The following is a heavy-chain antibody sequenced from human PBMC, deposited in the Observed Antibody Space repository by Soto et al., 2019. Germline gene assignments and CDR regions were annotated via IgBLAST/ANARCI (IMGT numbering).Heavy chain of an antibody. CDR2: IYYSGST. D-gene: IGHD6-13*01. CDR3: ARLYSSSWYDAFDI. CDR1: GGSISSYY. V-gene: IGHV4-59*01. J-gene: IGHJ3*02. Sequence: SETLSLTCTVSGGSISSYYWSWIRQPPGKGLEWIGFIYYSGSTNYNPSLKSRVTISVDTSKNQFSLKLSSVTAADTAVYYCARLYSSSWYDAFDIWGQGTMVTVSS.